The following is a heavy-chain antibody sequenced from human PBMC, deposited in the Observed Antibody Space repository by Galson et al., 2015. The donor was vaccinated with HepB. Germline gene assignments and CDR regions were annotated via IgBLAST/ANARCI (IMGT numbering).Heavy chain of an antibody. CDR2: IVVGSGNT. V-gene: IGHV1-58*01. CDR1: GFTFTSSA. Sequence: SVKVSCKASGFTFTSSAVQWVRQARGQRLEWIGWIVVGSGNTNYAQKFQERVTITRDMSTSTAYMELSSLRSEDTAVYYCAADDGCSSTSCYSTYYYYYYMDVWGEGTTVTVSS. D-gene: IGHD2-2*02. J-gene: IGHJ6*03. CDR3: AADDGCSSTSCYSTYYYYYYMDV.